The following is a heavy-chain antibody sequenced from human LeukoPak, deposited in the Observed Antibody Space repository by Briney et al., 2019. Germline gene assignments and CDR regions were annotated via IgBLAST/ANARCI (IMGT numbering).Heavy chain of an antibody. CDR3: ARGRRYFDY. V-gene: IGHV4-61*01. J-gene: IGHJ4*02. Sequence: SEALSLTCTVSGGSVSSGSYYWSWIRQPPGKGLEWIGYIYYSGSTNYNPSLKSRVTISVDTSKNQFSLKLSSVTAADTAVYYCARGRRYFDYWGQGTLVTVSS. CDR1: GGSVSSGSYY. CDR2: IYYSGST.